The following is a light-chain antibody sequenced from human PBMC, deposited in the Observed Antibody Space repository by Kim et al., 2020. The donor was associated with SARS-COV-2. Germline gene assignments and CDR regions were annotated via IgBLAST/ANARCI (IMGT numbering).Light chain of an antibody. CDR2: KAS. CDR3: QQYNSAPYT. Sequence: DIQMTQSPSTLSASIGDRVTITCRASERISKWLDWYQQKPGKAPNLLIYKASSLKSGVPSRFSGTGSGTDFTLTISSLQPDDSATYFCQQYNSAPYTFGQGTKVDIK. V-gene: IGKV1-5*03. CDR1: ERISKW. J-gene: IGKJ2*01.